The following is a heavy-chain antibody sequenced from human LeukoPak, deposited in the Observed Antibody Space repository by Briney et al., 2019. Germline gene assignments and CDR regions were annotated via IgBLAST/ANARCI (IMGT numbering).Heavy chain of an antibody. CDR3: ARDGIAVAGDYFDY. CDR1: GFTFSSYW. V-gene: IGHV3-7*01. D-gene: IGHD6-19*01. CDR2: IKQDGSEK. Sequence: GGSLRLSCAASGFTFSSYWMSWVRQATGKGLEWVANIKQDGSEKYYVDSVKGRFTISRDNAKNSLYLQMNSLRAEDTAVYYCARDGIAVAGDYFDYWGQGTLVTVSS. J-gene: IGHJ4*02.